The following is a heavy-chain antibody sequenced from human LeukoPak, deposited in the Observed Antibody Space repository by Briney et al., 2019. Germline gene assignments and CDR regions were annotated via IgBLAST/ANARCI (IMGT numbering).Heavy chain of an antibody. CDR1: GFTFSSYW. CDR2: IKTDGSST. CDR3: ARDGPAADWELDY. D-gene: IGHD1-26*01. J-gene: IGHJ4*02. V-gene: IGHV3-74*01. Sequence: GGSLRLSCAASGFTFSSYWMHWVRQVPGKKLMWVSQIKTDGSSTIYADSVKGRFTVSRDNAKNTLYLQIHSLRVEDTAIYYCARDGPAADWELDYWGQGTLVTVSS.